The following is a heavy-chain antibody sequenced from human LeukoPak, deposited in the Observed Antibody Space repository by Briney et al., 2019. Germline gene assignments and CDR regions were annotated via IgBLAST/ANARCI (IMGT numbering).Heavy chain of an antibody. CDR1: GGSISSSSYY. V-gene: IGHV4-39*07. D-gene: IGHD6-13*01. CDR3: ARGRVSSSSWYSTYYYYFYMDV. Sequence: SETLSLTCTVSGGSISSSSYYWGWIRQPPGKGLEWIGSIYYSGSTYYSPSLKSRVTISVDTSKNQFSLKLSSVTAADTAVYFCARGRVSSSSWYSTYYYYFYMDVWGKGTTVTVSS. CDR2: IYYSGST. J-gene: IGHJ6*03.